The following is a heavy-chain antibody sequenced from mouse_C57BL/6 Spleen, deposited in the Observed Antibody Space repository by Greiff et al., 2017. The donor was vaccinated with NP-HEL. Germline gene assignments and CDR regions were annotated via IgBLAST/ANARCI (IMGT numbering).Heavy chain of an antibody. Sequence: VQLKESGAELVRPGASVKLSCTASGFNIKDDYMHWVKQRPEQGLEWIGWIDPENGDTEYASKFQGKATITADTSSNTAYLQRSSLTSEDTAVYYCTTRYFFAYWGQGTLVTVSA. J-gene: IGHJ3*01. CDR1: GFNIKDDY. CDR3: TTRYFFAY. V-gene: IGHV14-4*01. CDR2: IDPENGDT. D-gene: IGHD2-12*01.